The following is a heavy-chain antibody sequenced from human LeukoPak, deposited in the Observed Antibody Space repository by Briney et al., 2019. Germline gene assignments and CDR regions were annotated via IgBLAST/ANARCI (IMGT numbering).Heavy chain of an antibody. D-gene: IGHD4-23*01. CDR2: ISGSSSTI. Sequence: GGSLRLSCAASGFTFSSYSMNWVRQAPGKGPEWVSYISGSSSTIYYADSVKGRFTISRDNAKNSLYLQMNRLRDEDTAVYYCARGVGYGGDSDFDYWGQGTLVTVSS. CDR1: GFTFSSYS. V-gene: IGHV3-48*02. J-gene: IGHJ4*02. CDR3: ARGVGYGGDSDFDY.